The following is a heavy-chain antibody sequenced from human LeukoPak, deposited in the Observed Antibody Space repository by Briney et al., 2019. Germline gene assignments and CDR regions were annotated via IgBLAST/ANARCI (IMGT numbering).Heavy chain of an antibody. V-gene: IGHV1-2*02. D-gene: IGHD6-19*01. J-gene: IGHJ5*01. CDR1: GYTFTSYY. CDR2: INPHNGDT. CDR3: ARGVYSGWYTHNWLDS. Sequence: GASVKVSCKASGYTFTSYYIHWVRQAPGQGLEWMGWINPHNGDTNYEQMFQGRVTMTRDTSISTAYMELSSLRSDDTAVYYCARGVYSGWYTHNWLDSWGQGTLAIVSS.